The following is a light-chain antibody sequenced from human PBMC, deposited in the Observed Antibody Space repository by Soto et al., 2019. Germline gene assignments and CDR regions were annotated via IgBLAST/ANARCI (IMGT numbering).Light chain of an antibody. CDR1: SSDVGGYHY. CDR3: SRYASSSPYV. V-gene: IGLV2-14*01. Sequence: QSVLTQPTSVSVYPGQSITISCTGTSSDVGGYHYVSWYQQHPGKAPKLMIYDVSNRPSGVSYRVSGSKSGNADALTISGYHTEDDSDSDCSRYASSSPYVFGTGAKLTVL. J-gene: IGLJ1*01. CDR2: DVS.